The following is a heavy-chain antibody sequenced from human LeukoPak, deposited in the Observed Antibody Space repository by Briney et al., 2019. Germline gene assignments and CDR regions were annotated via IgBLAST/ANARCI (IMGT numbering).Heavy chain of an antibody. Sequence: GGSLRLSCAASGFTFSGYWMTWVRQAPGKGLEWVANIKPDGSDKYYVDSVKGRFTISRDNAKNSLYLQMNSLRVEDTAVYYCVRGGQYFVDYWGQGTLVTVSS. D-gene: IGHD3-9*01. CDR2: IKPDGSDK. CDR3: VRGGQYFVDY. V-gene: IGHV3-7*01. J-gene: IGHJ4*02. CDR1: GFTFSGYW.